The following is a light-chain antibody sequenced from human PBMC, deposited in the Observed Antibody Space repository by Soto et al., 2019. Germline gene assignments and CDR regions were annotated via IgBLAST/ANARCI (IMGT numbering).Light chain of an antibody. CDR3: QQRSSWPT. CDR1: QSVGSS. CDR2: AAS. V-gene: IGKV3-11*01. J-gene: IGKJ4*01. Sequence: EIGWPQSPATLPFAPGERVTLSCRASQSVGSSLAWYQQKAGQAPRLLVYAASNRATGIPGRFSGSGSGTDFTLTISSLEPEDFAVYYCQQRSSWPTFGGGTKVDI.